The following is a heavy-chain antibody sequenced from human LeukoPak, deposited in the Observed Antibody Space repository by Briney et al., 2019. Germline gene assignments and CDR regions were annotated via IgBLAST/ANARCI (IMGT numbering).Heavy chain of an antibody. CDR2: INPSGGST. Sequence: GASVKVSCKASGYTFTSHFMHWVRQAPAQGLEWMGIINPSGGSTSYAQKFQGRVTMTRDMSTSTVYMELSSLRSEDTAVYYCARDQRYYDSSGYRNWFDPWGQGTLVTVSS. D-gene: IGHD3-22*01. CDR3: ARDQRYYDSSGYRNWFDP. CDR1: GYTFTSHF. J-gene: IGHJ5*02. V-gene: IGHV1-46*01.